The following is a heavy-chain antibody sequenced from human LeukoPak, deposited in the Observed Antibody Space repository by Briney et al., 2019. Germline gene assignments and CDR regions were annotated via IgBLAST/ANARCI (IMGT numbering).Heavy chain of an antibody. CDR3: ARYREALAIFDY. J-gene: IGHJ4*01. CDR2: INPSSHAA. CDR1: GYTFTGYH. Sequence: ATVKVSCKASGYTFTGYHMHWVRQAPGQGLEWMGWINPSSHAANYAQKFQGRVTMTRDTSITIAYMELSTLRTDDTAVYYCARYREALAIFDYWGHGTLVTDSS. D-gene: IGHD3-3*02. V-gene: IGHV1-2*02.